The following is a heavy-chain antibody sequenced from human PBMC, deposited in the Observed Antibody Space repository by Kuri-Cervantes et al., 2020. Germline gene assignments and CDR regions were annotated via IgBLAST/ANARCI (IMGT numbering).Heavy chain of an antibody. Sequence: GESLKISCAASGFTFSNYAMSWVRQAPGKGLEWVSAISNSGISTYYADSVKGRFTISRDNSKNSLYLQMNSLRAEDTALYYCAKDTGSTVTSPELFDYWGQGTLVTVSS. D-gene: IGHD4-11*01. CDR1: GFTFSNYA. J-gene: IGHJ4*02. CDR3: AKDTGSTVTSPELFDY. CDR2: ISNSGIST. V-gene: IGHV3-43D*04.